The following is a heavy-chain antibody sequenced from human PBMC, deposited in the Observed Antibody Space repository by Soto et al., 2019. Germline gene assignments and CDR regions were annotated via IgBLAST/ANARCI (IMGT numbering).Heavy chain of an antibody. D-gene: IGHD6-13*01. Sequence: GGSLRLSCAASGFTFSSYGMHWVRQAPGKGLEWVAVIWYDGSNKYYADSVKGRFTISRDNSKNTLYLQMNSLRAEDTAVYYCARDGAQQLLYYFDYWGQGTLVTVSS. CDR3: ARDGAQQLLYYFDY. CDR1: GFTFSSYG. CDR2: IWYDGSNK. J-gene: IGHJ4*02. V-gene: IGHV3-33*08.